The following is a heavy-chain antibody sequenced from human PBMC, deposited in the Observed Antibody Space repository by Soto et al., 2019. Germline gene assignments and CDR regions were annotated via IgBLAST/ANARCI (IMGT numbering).Heavy chain of an antibody. Sequence: QITLKESGPTLVKPTQTLTLTCTFSGFSLSTHRVGVAWIRQPPGKALEWLTLISGDDGKHYSPSLRTRLTITKDTSKIQVVLTLTNMDPVDTATYDCAHSPAYCDGPGCDYFDYWGLGTLVTVSS. V-gene: IGHV2-5*02. CDR3: AHSPAYCDGPGCDYFDY. CDR2: ISGDDGK. D-gene: IGHD2-21*01. CDR1: GFSLSTHRVG. J-gene: IGHJ4*02.